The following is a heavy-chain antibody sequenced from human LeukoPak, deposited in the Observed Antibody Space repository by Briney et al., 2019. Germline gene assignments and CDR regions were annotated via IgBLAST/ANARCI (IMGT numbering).Heavy chain of an antibody. CDR3: AKGSPTLWFGESVGFVG. D-gene: IGHD3-10*01. Sequence: PGRSLRLSCAASGFTFQHYAIHWVRQVPGKGLEWVSGINWNSAKIGYADSVKGRFTISRDNAKNSVSLQMNSLRGEDTALYYCAKGSPTLWFGESVGFVGWGQGTLVTVSS. J-gene: IGHJ4*02. V-gene: IGHV3-9*01. CDR2: INWNSAKI. CDR1: GFTFQHYA.